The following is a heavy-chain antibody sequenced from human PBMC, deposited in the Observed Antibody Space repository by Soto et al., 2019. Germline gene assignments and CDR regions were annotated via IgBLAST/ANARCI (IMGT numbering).Heavy chain of an antibody. Sequence: XGSLRLTYAASGFTFSSYAMHWVRQAPGKGLEWVAVISYDGSNKYYADSVKGRFTISRDNSKDTLYLQMNSLRAEDTAVYYCAREWVQIWHSYYYGMDVWGQGTTVTVS. CDR2: ISYDGSNK. D-gene: IGHD5-18*01. V-gene: IGHV3-30-3*01. CDR1: GFTFSSYA. CDR3: AREWVQIWHSYYYGMDV. J-gene: IGHJ6*02.